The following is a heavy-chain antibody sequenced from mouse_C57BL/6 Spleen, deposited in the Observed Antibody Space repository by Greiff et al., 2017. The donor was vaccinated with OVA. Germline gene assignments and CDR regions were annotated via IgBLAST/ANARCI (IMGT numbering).Heavy chain of an antibody. V-gene: IGHV5-4*01. Sequence: EVKLMESGGGLVKPGGSLKLSCAASGFTFSSYAMSWVRQTPEKRLEWVATISDGGSYTYYPDNVKGRFTISRDNAKNNLYLQMSHLKSEDTAMYYCARDRGYFDVWGTVTTVTVSS. CDR2: ISDGGSYT. J-gene: IGHJ1*03. CDR1: GFTFSSYA. CDR3: ARDRGYFDV.